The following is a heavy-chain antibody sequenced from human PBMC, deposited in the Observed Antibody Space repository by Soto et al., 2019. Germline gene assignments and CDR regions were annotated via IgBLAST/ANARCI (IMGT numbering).Heavy chain of an antibody. V-gene: IGHV4-30-2*01. D-gene: IGHD2-8*01. CDR2: IDRSGST. Sequence: SETLSLTCTVSVDSISSGGYSWSWIRQPPGKGLEWVGYIDRSGSTYYNPSLQSRVTISVDRSSHQFSLSLTSVTAADTAFYYCARHGAWRGFDVWGQGTTVTVS. J-gene: IGHJ6*02. CDR3: ARHGAWRGFDV. CDR1: VDSISSGGYS.